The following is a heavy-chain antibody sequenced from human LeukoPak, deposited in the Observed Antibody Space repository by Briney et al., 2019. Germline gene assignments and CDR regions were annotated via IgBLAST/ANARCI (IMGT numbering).Heavy chain of an antibody. CDR2: IYYSGST. D-gene: IGHD7-27*01. J-gene: IGHJ4*02. CDR1: GGSISSSSYY. V-gene: IGHV4-39*07. Sequence: SETLSLTCTVSGGSISSSSYYWGWIRQPPGKGLEWIGSIYYSGSTNYNPSLKSRVTISVDTSKNQFSLKLSSVTAADTAVYYCARGTGVIGAYYFDYWGQGTLVTVSS. CDR3: ARGTGVIGAYYFDY.